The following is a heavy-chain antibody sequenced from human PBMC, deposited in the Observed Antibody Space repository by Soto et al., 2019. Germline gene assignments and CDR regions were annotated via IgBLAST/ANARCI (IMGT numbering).Heavy chain of an antibody. V-gene: IGHV3-53*04. Sequence: GGSLRLSCAASGFTVSSNYMSWVRQAPGKGLEWVSAIYSGGSTYYADSVKGRFTISRHNSKNTLYLQMNSLRAEDTAVYYCARAPSSGWNQHWGQGTLVTVSS. J-gene: IGHJ1*01. CDR1: GFTVSSNY. CDR3: ARAPSSGWNQH. CDR2: IYSGGST. D-gene: IGHD6-19*01.